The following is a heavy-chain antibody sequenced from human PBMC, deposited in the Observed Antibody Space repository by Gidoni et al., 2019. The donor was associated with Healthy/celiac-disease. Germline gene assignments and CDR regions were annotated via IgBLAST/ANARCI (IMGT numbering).Heavy chain of an antibody. V-gene: IGHV3-53*02. J-gene: IGHJ4*02. Sequence: EVQLVETGGGLIKPGGSLRLSCAASGFTVSSNYMSWVRQAPGKGLELVSVIYSGGSTYNADSVKGRFTISRDNSKNTLYLQMNSLRAEDTAVYYCARIAQQWLAFDYWGQGTLVTVSS. CDR3: ARIAQQWLAFDY. CDR2: IYSGGST. D-gene: IGHD6-19*01. CDR1: GFTVSSNY.